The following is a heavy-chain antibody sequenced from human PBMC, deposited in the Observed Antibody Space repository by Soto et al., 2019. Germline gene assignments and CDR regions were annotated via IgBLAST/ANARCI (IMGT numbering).Heavy chain of an antibody. CDR1: GFTFDDYA. J-gene: IGHJ4*02. CDR2: ISWNSGSI. D-gene: IGHD6-13*01. V-gene: IGHV3-9*01. CDR3: AKDKSSSWSVNDY. Sequence: EVQLVESGGGLVQPGRSLRLSCAASGFTFDDYAMHWVQQAPGKGLEWVSGISWNSGSIGYADSVKGRFTISRDNAKNSLYLQMNSLRAEDTALYYCAKDKSSSWSVNDYWGQGTLVTVSS.